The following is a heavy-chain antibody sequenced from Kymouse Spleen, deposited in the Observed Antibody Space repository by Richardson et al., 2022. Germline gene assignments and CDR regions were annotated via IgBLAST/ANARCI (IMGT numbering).Heavy chain of an antibody. Sequence: EVQLVESGGGLVQPGGSLRLSCAASGFTFSSYWMSWVRQAPGKGLEWVANIKQDGSEKYYVDSVKGRFTISRDNAKNSLYLQMNSLRAEDTAVYYCARQNDILTGYYRENWFDPWGQGTLVTVSS. D-gene: IGHD3-9*01. V-gene: IGHV3-7*01. CDR2: IKQDGSEK. J-gene: IGHJ5*02. CDR3: ARQNDILTGYYRENWFDP. CDR1: GFTFSSYW.